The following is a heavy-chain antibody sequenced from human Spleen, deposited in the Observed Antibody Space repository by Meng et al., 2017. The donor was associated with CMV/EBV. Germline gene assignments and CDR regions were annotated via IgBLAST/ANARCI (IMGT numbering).Heavy chain of an antibody. Sequence: GGSLRLSCAASGFTFTNYNMHWVRQAPGKGLEWVSSISSSSTYIYYADSVKGRFTISRDNAKNSLYLQMNSLRAEDTAVYYWARDVGSGGNYFYSGYIDYWGQGTLVTVSS. D-gene: IGHD2-15*01. CDR3: ARDVGSGGNYFYSGYIDY. J-gene: IGHJ4*02. V-gene: IGHV3-21*01. CDR2: ISSSSTYI. CDR1: GFTFTNYN.